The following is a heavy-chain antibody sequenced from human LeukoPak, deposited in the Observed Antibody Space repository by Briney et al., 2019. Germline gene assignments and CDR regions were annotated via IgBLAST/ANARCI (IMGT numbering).Heavy chain of an antibody. D-gene: IGHD1-26*01. CDR2: ISSDGSNK. CDR1: GFAYSSYG. Sequence: GGSLRLSCAASGFAYSSYGTHWVRQAPGKGLEWVAVISSDGSNKYYADSVKGRFTISRDNSKNTLYLQMNSLRAEDTAVYYCALDLKQLPDYWGERSPVTVSS. J-gene: IGHJ4*02. CDR3: ALDLKQLPDY. V-gene: IGHV3-30*03.